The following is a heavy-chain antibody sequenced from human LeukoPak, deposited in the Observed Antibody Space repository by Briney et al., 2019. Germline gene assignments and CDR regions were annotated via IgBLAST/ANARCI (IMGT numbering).Heavy chain of an antibody. D-gene: IGHD2-15*01. CDR2: IRSSGSTT. V-gene: IGHV3-48*03. J-gene: IGHJ4*02. CDR3: ARGYCSGGSCYFDY. CDR1: GFTFSNYE. Sequence: PGGSLRLSCAASGFTFSNYEMNWVRQAPGKGLEWVSYIRSSGSTTYYADSVKGRFTISRDNAKNSLYLQMNSLRAEDTAVYYCARGYCSGGSCYFDYWGQGTLVTVSS.